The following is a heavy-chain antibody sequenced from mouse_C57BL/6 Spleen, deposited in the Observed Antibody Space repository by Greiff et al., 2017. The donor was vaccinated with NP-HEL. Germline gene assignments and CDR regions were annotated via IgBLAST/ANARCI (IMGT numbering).Heavy chain of an antibody. CDR2: ISSGGNYT. V-gene: IGHV5-6*01. Sequence: EVNLVESGGDLVKPGGSLKLSCAASGFTFSSYGMSWVRQTPAKRLEWVATISSGGNYTYYPDSVKGRFTISRDNAKNTLYLQMSSLKSEDTAMYYCARHEAYWGQGTLVTVSA. J-gene: IGHJ3*01. CDR3: ARHEAY. CDR1: GFTFSSYG.